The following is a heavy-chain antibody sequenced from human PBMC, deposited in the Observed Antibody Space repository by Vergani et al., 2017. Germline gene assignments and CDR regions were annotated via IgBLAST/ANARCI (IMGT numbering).Heavy chain of an antibody. D-gene: IGHD6-19*01. J-gene: IGHJ4*02. Sequence: EVQLVESGGGLVKPGGSLRLSCAASGFTFSSYSMTWVRQAPGKGLEWVSSISSSSSYIYYADSVKGRFTISRDNAKNSLYLQMNSLRPEDTAVYYCARASVAGDFDYGGQGTLVTVSS. CDR3: ARASVAGDFDY. V-gene: IGHV3-21*01. CDR2: ISSSSSYI. CDR1: GFTFSSYS.